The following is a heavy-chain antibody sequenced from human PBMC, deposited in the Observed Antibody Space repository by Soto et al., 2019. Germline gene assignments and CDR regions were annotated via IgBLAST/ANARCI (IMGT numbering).Heavy chain of an antibody. CDR2: IIPIHGTT. Sequence: QMEQSGAEVRKPGSSVKVSCKPSGGSLNSYPMAWVRQAPGQGFEWMGGIIPIHGTTEYAQKFQGRVTITADESTNRATLELTGLTSEDTAVYYCARGWGLVSWGQGTLVTVSS. D-gene: IGHD3-16*01. V-gene: IGHV1-69*01. CDR3: ARGWGLVS. CDR1: GGSLNSYP. J-gene: IGHJ4*02.